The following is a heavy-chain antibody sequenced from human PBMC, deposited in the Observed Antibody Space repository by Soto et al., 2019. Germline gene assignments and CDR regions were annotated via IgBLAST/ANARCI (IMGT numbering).Heavy chain of an antibody. V-gene: IGHV3-7*03. J-gene: IGHJ4*02. CDR2: IKGDGTEK. CDR1: GFTFSSFW. Sequence: EVQLVESGGGLVQPGGSQRLSCAASGFTFSSFWMTWVRQAPGKGLEWVANIKGDGTEKYYVDSVKGRFTISRDNAKNSLFLQMSSLRAEDTAVYYCMRAYSYWGQGTLVTVSS. D-gene: IGHD2-21*01. CDR3: MRAYSY.